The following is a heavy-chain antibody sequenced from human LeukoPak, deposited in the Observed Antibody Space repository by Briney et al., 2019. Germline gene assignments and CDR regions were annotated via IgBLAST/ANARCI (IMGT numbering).Heavy chain of an antibody. D-gene: IGHD3-22*01. V-gene: IGHV1-46*01. CDR3: ARARDYHSSAYPPGY. CDR2: INPSGGAT. J-gene: IGHJ4*02. Sequence: GASVKVSCKASGYTFTSYYVHWVRQAPGQGLEWMGLINPSGGATDYAQKFRGRVTMTRDTSTSTVYMELSSLRSEDTAVYFCARARDYHSSAYPPGYWGQGTLVTVSS. CDR1: GYTFTSYY.